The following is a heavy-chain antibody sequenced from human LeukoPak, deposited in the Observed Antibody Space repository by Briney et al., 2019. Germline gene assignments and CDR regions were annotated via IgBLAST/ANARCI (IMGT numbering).Heavy chain of an antibody. D-gene: IGHD3-22*01. CDR3: ARDCDSRGYYWYFDL. V-gene: IGHV4-4*07. J-gene: IGHJ2*01. Sequence: SETLSLTCTVSGGSISGFYWSWIRQPAGKGLEWIGRVYTSGSTNYNPSLKSRVTMSVDTSKNQFSLKLSSVTAADTAVYYCARDCDSRGYYWYFDLWGRGTLVTVSS. CDR2: VYTSGST. CDR1: GGSISGFY.